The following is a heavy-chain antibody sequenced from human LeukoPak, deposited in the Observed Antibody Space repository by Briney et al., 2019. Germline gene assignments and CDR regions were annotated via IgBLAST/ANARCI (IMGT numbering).Heavy chain of an antibody. CDR2: ISSTGSDI. J-gene: IGHJ6*03. V-gene: IGHV3-21*01. CDR3: ARDSGTYSGYYYYYMDV. CDR1: GFDFSGYG. Sequence: GASLRLSCAASGFDFSGYGLNWVRQHPGKGLEWLTSISSTGSDIRYADSVKGRFTISRDNAKNSGYLQMDSLRVEDTALYYCARDSGTYSGYYYYYMDVWGKGTTVTVSS. D-gene: IGHD3-16*01.